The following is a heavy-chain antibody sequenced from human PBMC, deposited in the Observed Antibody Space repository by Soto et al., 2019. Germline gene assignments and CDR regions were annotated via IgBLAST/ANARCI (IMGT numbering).Heavy chain of an antibody. CDR1: GFTFSSYG. V-gene: IGHV3-33*01. CDR3: ARDPRPHSSGWSPYFQH. Sequence: GGSLRLSCAASGFTFSSYGMHWVRQAPGKGLEWVAVIWYDGSNKYYADSVKGRFTISRDNSKNTLYLQMNSLRAEDTAVYYCARDPRPHSSGWSPYFQHWGQGTLVTVSS. J-gene: IGHJ1*01. CDR2: IWYDGSNK. D-gene: IGHD6-19*01.